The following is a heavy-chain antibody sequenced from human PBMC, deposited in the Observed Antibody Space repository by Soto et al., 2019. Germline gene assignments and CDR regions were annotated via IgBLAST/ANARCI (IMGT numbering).Heavy chain of an antibody. V-gene: IGHV4-34*01. CDR3: ARVGGSYCIDY. CDR2: INHSGST. Sequence: SGTPSPPLGGYGGSFTRFYWSWIRQPPGKGLEWIGEINHSGSTNYTPSLKSRVTISVDRSKNQFSLKLSSVTAADTAVYYCARVGGSYCIDYWGQGTLVTVSS. D-gene: IGHD1-26*01. J-gene: IGHJ4*02. CDR1: GGSFTRFY.